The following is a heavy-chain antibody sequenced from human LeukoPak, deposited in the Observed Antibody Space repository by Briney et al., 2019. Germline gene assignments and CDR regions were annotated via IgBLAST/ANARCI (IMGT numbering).Heavy chain of an antibody. CDR1: GFTFSSYE. CDR3: AELGITMIGGV. Sequence: PGGSLRLSCAASGFTFSSYEMNWVRQAPGKGLEWVSYISSSGSTIYYADSVKSRFTISGDNAKNSLYLQMNSLRAEDTAVYYCAELGITMIGGVWGKGTTVTISS. J-gene: IGHJ6*04. CDR2: ISSSGSTI. V-gene: IGHV3-48*03. D-gene: IGHD3-10*02.